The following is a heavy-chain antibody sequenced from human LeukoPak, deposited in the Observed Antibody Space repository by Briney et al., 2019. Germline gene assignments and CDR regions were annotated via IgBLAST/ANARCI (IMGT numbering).Heavy chain of an antibody. Sequence: SVKVSCKASGGTFSSYAISWVRQAPGQGLEWMGRIIPILGIANYAQKFQGRVTITADKSTSTAYMELSSLRSEDTAVYYCARVFYYYDSSGYYFYGMDVWGQGTTVAVSS. J-gene: IGHJ6*02. V-gene: IGHV1-69*04. D-gene: IGHD3-22*01. CDR1: GGTFSSYA. CDR2: IIPILGIA. CDR3: ARVFYYYDSSGYYFYGMDV.